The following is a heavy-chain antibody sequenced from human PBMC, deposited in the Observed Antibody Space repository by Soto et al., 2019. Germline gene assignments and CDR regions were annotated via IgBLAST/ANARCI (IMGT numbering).Heavy chain of an antibody. CDR1: GFTFSSYG. D-gene: IGHD6-13*01. V-gene: IGHV3-33*01. Sequence: QVQLVESGGGVVQPGRSLRLSCAASGFTFSSYGMHWVRQAPGKGLEWVAVIWYDGSNKYYADSVKGRFTISRDNSENTLYLQMNSLRAEDTAVYYCARGDPGIAAAGKLRPEYFQHWGQGTLVTVSS. CDR3: ARGDPGIAAAGKLRPEYFQH. J-gene: IGHJ1*01. CDR2: IWYDGSNK.